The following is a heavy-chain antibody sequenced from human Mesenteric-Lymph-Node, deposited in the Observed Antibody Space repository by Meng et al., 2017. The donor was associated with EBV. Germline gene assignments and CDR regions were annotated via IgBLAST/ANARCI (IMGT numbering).Heavy chain of an antibody. CDR1: GGSFSTYA. D-gene: IGHD4-23*01. V-gene: IGHV1-69*12. Sequence: VQLVQAGAEVKKPGSSVKVSCKAAGGSFSTYAMTWVRQAPAQGLEWMGGIIPIFGTTNYAQKFQGRVTITADESTNTAYMELSSLGFEDTAVYYCALHLVTRFFDYWGQGTLVTVSS. J-gene: IGHJ4*02. CDR2: IIPIFGTT. CDR3: ALHLVTRFFDY.